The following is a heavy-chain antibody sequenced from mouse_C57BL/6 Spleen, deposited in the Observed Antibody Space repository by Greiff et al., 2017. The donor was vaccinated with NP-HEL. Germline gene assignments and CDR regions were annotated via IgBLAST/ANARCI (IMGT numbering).Heavy chain of an antibody. CDR2: IYPGSGNT. CDR3: ASYDGYGAMGY. J-gene: IGHJ4*01. D-gene: IGHD2-3*01. V-gene: IGHV1-66*01. CDR1: GYSFTSYY. Sequence: QVQLQQSGPELVKPGASVKISCKASGYSFTSYYIHWVKQRPGQGLEWIGWIYPGSGNTKYNEKFKGKATLTADTSSSTAYMQLSSLTSEDSAVYYCASYDGYGAMGYWGQGTSVTVSS.